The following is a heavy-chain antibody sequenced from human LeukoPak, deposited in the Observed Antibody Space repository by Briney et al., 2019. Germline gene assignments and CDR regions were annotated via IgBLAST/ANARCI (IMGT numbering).Heavy chain of an antibody. D-gene: IGHD3-10*01. CDR1: GFTFDDNG. J-gene: IGHJ4*02. Sequence: GGSLRLSCAASGFTFDDNGMSWLRHAPGKGLELVSGLNWNGGTTGYADSVKGRFTISRDNAKNFLYKQMNSLRAEDTALYYCATHSYYYGSGSYPHYLDYWGQGTLVTVSS. CDR3: ATHSYYYGSGSYPHYLDY. V-gene: IGHV3-20*04. CDR2: LNWNGGTT.